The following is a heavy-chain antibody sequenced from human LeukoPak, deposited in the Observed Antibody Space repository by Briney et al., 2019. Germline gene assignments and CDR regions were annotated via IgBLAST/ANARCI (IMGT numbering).Heavy chain of an antibody. V-gene: IGHV1-46*01. CDR2: TNPSGGST. CDR3: ARDGTPEYDHIWGRPQLY. CDR1: GYTFTRYY. Sequence: ASVKVSCKASGYTFTRYYLHWVRQAPGQGLEWMGITNPSGGSTRYAQKFQGRVTMTRDTSTSTVYMELKSLRSEDTAIYYCARDGTPEYDHIWGRPQLYWGQGTLVIVSS. D-gene: IGHD3-16*01. J-gene: IGHJ4*02.